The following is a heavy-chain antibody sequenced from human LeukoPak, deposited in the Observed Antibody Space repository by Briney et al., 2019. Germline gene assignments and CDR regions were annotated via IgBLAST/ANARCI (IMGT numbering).Heavy chain of an antibody. D-gene: IGHD3-3*01. J-gene: IGHJ6*03. V-gene: IGHV3-23*01. CDR1: GFTFSSYA. CDR3: AKAFKFGVIIPPTYYYYYMDV. CDR2: ISGSGGST. Sequence: PGGSLRLSCAASGFTFSSYAMSWVRQAPGKGLEWVSAISGSGGSTYYADSVKGRFTISRDNSKNTLYLQMNCLRAEDTAVYYCAKAFKFGVIIPPTYYYYYMDVWGKGTTVTVSS.